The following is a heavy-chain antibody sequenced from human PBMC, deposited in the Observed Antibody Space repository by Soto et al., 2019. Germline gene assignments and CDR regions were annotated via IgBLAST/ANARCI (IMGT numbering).Heavy chain of an antibody. CDR3: AKDINYGGKSWAFYC. D-gene: IGHD4-17*01. J-gene: IGHJ4*02. Sequence: QVQLVESGGGVVQPGRSLRLSCAASGFTFSNDDMHWVREATGKGLEWVAVISYDGSNKYYTDSVKGRFTISRDNSKNTLNLQMNSLRAQDTAIYYCAKDINYGGKSWAFYCWGQGPLLTVSS. CDR1: GFTFSNDD. CDR2: ISYDGSNK. V-gene: IGHV3-30*18.